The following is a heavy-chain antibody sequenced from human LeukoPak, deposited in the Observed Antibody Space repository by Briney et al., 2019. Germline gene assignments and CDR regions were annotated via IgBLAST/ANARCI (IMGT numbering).Heavy chain of an antibody. CDR3: ATVLSDSRGWYHFDN. V-gene: IGHV3-53*01. CDR2: IYSGNTT. CDR1: GGTLISGDYY. Sequence: LSLTCTASGGTLISGDYYWSRLRQPPGQGLEWVSLIYSGNTTYYADSVKGRITVSRDNSKNTLYLKMNNLRAEDTTVYYCATVLSDSRGWYHFDNWGQGTLVTVSS. D-gene: IGHD6-19*01. J-gene: IGHJ4*02.